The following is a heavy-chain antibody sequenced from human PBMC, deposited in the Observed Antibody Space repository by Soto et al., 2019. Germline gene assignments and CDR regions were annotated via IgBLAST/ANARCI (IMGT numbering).Heavy chain of an antibody. D-gene: IGHD2-2*01. CDR2: ISGRGGST. Sequence: EVQLLESAGGLVQPGGSLRLSCAASGFTFSSYAMSWVRQAPGKGLVWVSDISGRGGSTYYADSVKGRFTISRDNSKNTLYLQMNSLRAEDTAVYYCAKGASMIVPDGMDVWGQGNKVTVSS. CDR1: GFTFSSYA. CDR3: AKGASMIVPDGMDV. J-gene: IGHJ6*02. V-gene: IGHV3-23*01.